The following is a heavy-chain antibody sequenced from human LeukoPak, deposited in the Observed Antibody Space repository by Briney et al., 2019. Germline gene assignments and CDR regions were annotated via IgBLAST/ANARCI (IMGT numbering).Heavy chain of an antibody. V-gene: IGHV3-9*01. J-gene: IGHJ4*02. CDR3: ARDFFLDY. CDR1: GFTFDDYA. CDR2: ISWNSGSI. D-gene: IGHD3-3*01. Sequence: GGSLRLSCAASGFTFDDYAMHWVRQAPGKGLEWVSGISWNSGSIGYADSVKGRFTISRDNAKNSLYLQMNSLRAEDTAVYYCARDFFLDYWGQGTLVTVSS.